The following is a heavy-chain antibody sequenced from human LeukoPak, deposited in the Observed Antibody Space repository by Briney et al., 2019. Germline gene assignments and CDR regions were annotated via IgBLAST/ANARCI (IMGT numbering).Heavy chain of an antibody. Sequence: GGPLRLSCAASGFTFNRFWMHWVRQAPGKGLVWVSRIISGGSSTNYADSVKGRFTISRDNAKNTLYLQMNSLRAEDTALYYCAREDVDITVATSGAFDIWGQGTMVTVSS. J-gene: IGHJ3*02. CDR1: GFTFNRFW. CDR2: IISGGSST. CDR3: AREDVDITVATSGAFDI. V-gene: IGHV3-74*01. D-gene: IGHD6-19*01.